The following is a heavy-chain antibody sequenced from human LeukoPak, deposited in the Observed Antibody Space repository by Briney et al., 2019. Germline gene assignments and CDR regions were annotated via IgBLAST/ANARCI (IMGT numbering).Heavy chain of an antibody. CDR3: ARGAYYERRPYCFDY. Sequence: PVSSLILSCAATEFTYSNYEMNWVRHSPGTGLDWDTYISSRCSYIYYGAAVKGRGTIYRDNVKDSLYLQMNRLRAKDKGVYYWARGAYYERRPYCFDYWGQGTMVSVCS. D-gene: IGHD3-22*01. J-gene: IGHJ4*02. CDR2: ISSRCSYI. V-gene: IGHV3-48*03. CDR1: EFTYSNYE.